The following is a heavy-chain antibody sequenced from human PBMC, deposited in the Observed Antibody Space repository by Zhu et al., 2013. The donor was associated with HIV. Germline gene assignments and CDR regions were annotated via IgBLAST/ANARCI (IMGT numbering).Heavy chain of an antibody. D-gene: IGHD6-19*01. CDR3: ARTGYTSGWSDY. Sequence: QVQLVQSGAEVKKPGASVKVSCKASGYTFISYVMHWVRQAPGQRLEWMGWINAGNGNTKYSQKFQGRVTITRDTSASTAYMELSSLRSEDTAAYYCARTGYTSGWSDYWGQGTLVTVSS. V-gene: IGHV1-3*01. CDR2: INAGNGNT. CDR1: GYTFISYV. J-gene: IGHJ4*02.